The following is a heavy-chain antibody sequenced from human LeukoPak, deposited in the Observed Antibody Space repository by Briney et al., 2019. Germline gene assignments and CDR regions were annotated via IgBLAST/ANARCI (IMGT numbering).Heavy chain of an antibody. Sequence: PGGSLRLSCEASRLIFDDDAMHWVRQAPGKGLEWVSLISGDGDTTYYADSVKGRFTISRDNSKNSLYLQMNSLRTEDTALYYCAKDFRGSSGWYNYYYYMDVWGKGTTVTVSS. CDR1: RLIFDDDA. CDR3: AKDFRGSSGWYNYYYYMDV. V-gene: IGHV3-43*02. CDR2: ISGDGDTT. D-gene: IGHD6-19*01. J-gene: IGHJ6*03.